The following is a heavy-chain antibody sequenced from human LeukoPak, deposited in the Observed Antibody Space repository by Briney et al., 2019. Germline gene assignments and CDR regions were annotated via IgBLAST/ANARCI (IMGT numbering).Heavy chain of an antibody. Sequence: GGSLRLSCAASGASGFTFSDHNMDWVRQAPGKGLEWVSAISGSGGNTQYADSVKGRFTITRDNSKNTLYLQMNSLRAEDTAVYYCAKDGGIWGQGTMVTVSS. D-gene: IGHD3-3*01. CDR2: ISGSGGNT. V-gene: IGHV3-23*01. CDR3: AKDGGI. J-gene: IGHJ3*02. CDR1: GFTFSDHN.